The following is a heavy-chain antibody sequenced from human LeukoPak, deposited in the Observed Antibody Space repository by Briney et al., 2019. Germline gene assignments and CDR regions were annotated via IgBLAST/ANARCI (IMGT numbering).Heavy chain of an antibody. CDR2: IWSDGSNS. D-gene: IGHD3-10*01. CDR3: AKLGSMVRGVLGYFDY. CDR1: GFTFTSFT. Sequence: GGSLRLSCAASGFTFTSFTMHWVRQAPGKGLEWVALIWSDGSNSGYADSVKGRFTISRDNSKNTVSLQMNSLRAEDTAVYYCAKLGSMVRGVLGYFDYWGQGTLVTVSS. V-gene: IGHV3-33*06. J-gene: IGHJ4*02.